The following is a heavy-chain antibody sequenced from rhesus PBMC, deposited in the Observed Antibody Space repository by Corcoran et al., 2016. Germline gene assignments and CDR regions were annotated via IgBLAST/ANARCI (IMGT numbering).Heavy chain of an antibody. CDR2: ITDSGST. D-gene: IGHD4-29*01. V-gene: IGHV4-122*02. CDR1: GGSIRSGYYY. Sequence: QVQLQESGPGLVKPSETLSLPCAVSGGSIRSGYYYWSWLRQPPGKGLEWIGYITDSGSTSYNPSLKSRVTISRDTSKNQFSLKLSSVTAADTAVYYCARLTVADANSLDVWGRGVLVTVSS. J-gene: IGHJ5-2*02. CDR3: ARLTVADANSLDV.